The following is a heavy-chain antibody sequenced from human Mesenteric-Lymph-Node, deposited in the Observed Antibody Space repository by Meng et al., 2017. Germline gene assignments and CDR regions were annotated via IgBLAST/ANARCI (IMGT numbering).Heavy chain of an antibody. CDR2: IIPIFGTA. D-gene: IGHD2-2*01. CDR1: RGTFSSYA. V-gene: IGHV1-69*06. Sequence: VRLVSSGAEGNESGVSVKVSCKASRGTFSSYAISWVRQAPGQGLEGMGGIIPIFGTANYEQKFQGRVTITADKSTSTAYMELSSLRSEDTAVYYCARDDGERYCSSTSCTNWFDPWGQGTLVTVSS. J-gene: IGHJ5*02. CDR3: ARDDGERYCSSTSCTNWFDP.